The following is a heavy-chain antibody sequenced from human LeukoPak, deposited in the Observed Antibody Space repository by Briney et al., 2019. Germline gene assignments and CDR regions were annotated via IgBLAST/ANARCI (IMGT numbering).Heavy chain of an antibody. CDR2: INPSGGST. J-gene: IGHJ4*02. CDR1: GYTFTRYY. D-gene: IGHD1-26*01. CDR3: ARAYSGSSGIDY. V-gene: IGHV1-46*01. Sequence: ASVKVSCKASGYTFTRYYIHWVRQAPGQGLEWMGIINPSGGSTNYAQKFQGRVTMTRDTSTSTLYMELSSLRSEDTAVYYCARAYSGSSGIDYWGQGTLVIVSS.